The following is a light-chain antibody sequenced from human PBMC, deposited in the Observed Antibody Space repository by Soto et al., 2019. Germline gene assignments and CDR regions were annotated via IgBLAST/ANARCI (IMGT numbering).Light chain of an antibody. CDR3: KQYNTYSRT. V-gene: IGKV1-5*03. CDR1: QSISSW. CDR2: KAS. Sequence: DIQMTQSPSTLSASVGDRVTITCRASQSISSWLAWYQQKPGEAPKLLIYKASSLESGVPSRFSGSGSGTEFTLTVSSLQPDDFATYYCKQYNTYSRTFGQGTKVDIK. J-gene: IGKJ1*01.